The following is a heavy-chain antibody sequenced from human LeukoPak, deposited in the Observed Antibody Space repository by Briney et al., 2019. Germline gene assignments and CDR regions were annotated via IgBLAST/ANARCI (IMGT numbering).Heavy chain of an antibody. CDR3: AKDGYGVLDY. D-gene: IGHD4-17*01. Sequence: GGSLRLSCAASRFTFSNYVMSWVRQAPGKGLEWVSDISGSGGSTHYADSVKGRFTISRENSQNTLYLQMNSLRAEDTAVYYCAKDGYGVLDYWGQGTLVTVSS. V-gene: IGHV3-23*01. CDR1: RFTFSNYV. CDR2: ISGSGGST. J-gene: IGHJ4*02.